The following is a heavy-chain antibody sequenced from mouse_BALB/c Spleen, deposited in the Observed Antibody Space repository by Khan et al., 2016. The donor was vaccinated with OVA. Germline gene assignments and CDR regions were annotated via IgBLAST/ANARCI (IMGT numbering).Heavy chain of an antibody. J-gene: IGHJ3*01. Sequence: EVQLVESGGDLVKPGGSLRLSCAASGFTFSAYGMAWVRQAPDKRLEWVATINRDGGYNYYPDNVKGRFTIPRNNAENTLSLQMNSLKAVDTAIYYCASHLNESFAYWGQGTLVTVS. V-gene: IGHV5-6*01. CDR3: ASHLNESFAY. CDR1: GFTFSAYG. CDR2: INRDGGYN.